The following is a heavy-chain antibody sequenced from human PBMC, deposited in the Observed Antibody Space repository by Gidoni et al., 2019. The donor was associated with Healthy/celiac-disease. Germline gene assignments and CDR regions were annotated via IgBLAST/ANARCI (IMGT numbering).Heavy chain of an antibody. J-gene: IGHJ4*02. CDR3: ARQEVGATSPFDY. Sequence: QLQLPESGPGLVQPSETLSLTCTVSGGSISSSSYYWGWNRQPPGKGLEWRGSIYYSGSTYYNPALKRRVTISVDTSKNQFSLKLSSGTAADTAVYYCARQEVGATSPFDYWGQGTLVTVSS. V-gene: IGHV4-39*01. CDR1: GGSISSSSYY. CDR2: IYYSGST. D-gene: IGHD1-26*01.